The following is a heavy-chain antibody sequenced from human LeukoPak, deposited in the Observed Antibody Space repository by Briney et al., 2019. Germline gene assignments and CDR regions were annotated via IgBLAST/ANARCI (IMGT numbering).Heavy chain of an antibody. D-gene: IGHD5-24*01. J-gene: IGHJ4*02. CDR1: GGSISSGSYY. CDR3: ASYGYNFPHYFDY. Sequence: SETLSLTCTVSGGSISSGSYYWSWIRQPAGKGLEWIGRIYTSGSTNYNPSLKSRVTISVDTSKNQFSLKLSSVTAADTAVYYCASYGYNFPHYFDYWGQGTLVTVSS. CDR2: IYTSGST. V-gene: IGHV4-61*02.